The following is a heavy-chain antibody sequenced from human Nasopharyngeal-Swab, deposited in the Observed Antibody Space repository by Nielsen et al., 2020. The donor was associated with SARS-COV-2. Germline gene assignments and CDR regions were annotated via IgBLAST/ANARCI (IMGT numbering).Heavy chain of an antibody. CDR2: ISSSSSTI. D-gene: IGHD5-18*01. Sequence: WIRQPPGKGLEWVSYISSSSSTIYYADSVKGRFTISRDDAKNSLYLQMNSLRDEDTAVYYCARRDTAMVLTDYWGQGTLVTVSS. J-gene: IGHJ4*02. CDR3: ARRDTAMVLTDY. V-gene: IGHV3-48*02.